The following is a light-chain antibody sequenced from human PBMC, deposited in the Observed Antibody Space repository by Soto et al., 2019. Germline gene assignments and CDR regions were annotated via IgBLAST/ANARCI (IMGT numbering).Light chain of an antibody. CDR3: HQYGSSPTWT. CDR2: GAS. V-gene: IGKV3-20*01. J-gene: IGKJ1*01. CDR1: QSVTSNY. Sequence: EIVLTQSPGTLSLSPGERATIFCRASQSVTSNYLAWYQLKPGQAPRLLIYGASSRATGIPDRFSGSGSGTGFTLTIRRLEPEDFAVYFCHQYGSSPTWTFGQGTKVEIK.